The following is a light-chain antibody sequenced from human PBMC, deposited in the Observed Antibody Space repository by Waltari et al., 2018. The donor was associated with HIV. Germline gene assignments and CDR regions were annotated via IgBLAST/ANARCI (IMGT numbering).Light chain of an antibody. Sequence: QSVLTQPPSASGTPGQRVTISCSGRSPNIGSNYVYWYQQLPGTAPKLLIYRNNRRPSGVPDRFSGSKSGTSASLAISGLRSEDEADYYCAAWDGSLSVVVFGGGTKLTVL. CDR3: AAWDGSLSVVV. CDR2: RNN. CDR1: SPNIGSNY. J-gene: IGLJ2*01. V-gene: IGLV1-47*01.